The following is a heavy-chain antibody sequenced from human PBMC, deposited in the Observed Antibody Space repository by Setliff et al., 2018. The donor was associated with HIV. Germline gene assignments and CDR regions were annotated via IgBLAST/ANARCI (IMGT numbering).Heavy chain of an antibody. D-gene: IGHD5-12*01. J-gene: IGHJ4*02. CDR3: ARGGYNGYESPFDD. Sequence: SETLSLTCIVSGDSINSGGYYWSWIRQRPGKALEWIGHIYYSGNTHYSPSLKSRLTMSLDRSQNHLFLRLRSVTAADTAVYYCARGGYNGYESPFDDWGLGTLVTVSS. CDR2: IYYSGNT. CDR1: GDSINSGGYY. V-gene: IGHV4-31*03.